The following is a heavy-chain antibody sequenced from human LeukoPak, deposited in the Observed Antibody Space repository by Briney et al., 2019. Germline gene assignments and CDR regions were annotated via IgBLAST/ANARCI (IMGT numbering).Heavy chain of an antibody. CDR2: FIPAFNTA. V-gene: IGHV1-69*05. CDR3: VRDKGLTGDTCAFDI. CDR1: GDTFDTYT. D-gene: IGHD7-27*01. Sequence: SVKVSCKSSGDTFDTYTISWVRQLPGQGLECMGGFIPAFNTAHYARKFQGRVTITMDASTTTDFMEMSSLRFEDTAVYYCVRDKGLTGDTCAFDIWGQGTMVTVSS. J-gene: IGHJ3*02.